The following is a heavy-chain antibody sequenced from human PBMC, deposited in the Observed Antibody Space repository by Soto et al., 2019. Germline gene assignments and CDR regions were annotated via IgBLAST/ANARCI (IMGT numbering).Heavy chain of an antibody. V-gene: IGHV4-30-2*01. CDR3: ARGFAVTGDLDY. Sequence: SETLSLTCAVSGGSISSYSWSWIRQPPGKGLEWIGYIYHSGSTYYNPSLKSRVTISVDRSKNQFSLKLSSVTAADTAVYYCARGFAVTGDLDYWGQGTLVTVSS. D-gene: IGHD2-8*02. CDR2: IYHSGST. CDR1: GGSISSYS. J-gene: IGHJ4*02.